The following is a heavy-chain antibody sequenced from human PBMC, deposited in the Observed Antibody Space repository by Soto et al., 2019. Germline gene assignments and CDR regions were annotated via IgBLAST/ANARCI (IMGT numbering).Heavy chain of an antibody. CDR3: VKLCGGECYNY. V-gene: IGHV3-30-3*02. D-gene: IGHD2-21*01. CDR2: ISFDGGDE. CDR1: GFDFSNHA. J-gene: IGHJ4*02. Sequence: QVQLVESGGGVGQPGRALRLSRAASGFDFSNHAMHWVRQPPGKAPEWLATISFDGGDEFYADSVKGRFTISRDNSKSTLALHMHSLRDEDTAFYYGVKLCGGECYNYWGQGTLVTVSS.